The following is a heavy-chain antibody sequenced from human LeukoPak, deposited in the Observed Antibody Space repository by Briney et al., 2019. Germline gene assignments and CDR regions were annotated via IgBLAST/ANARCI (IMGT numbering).Heavy chain of an antibody. Sequence: GGSLRLSCAASGFTLSNYEMNWVRQAPGKGLEWVSYISRSASAIYYADSVKGRFTISRDNAKNSLYLQMNSLRAEDTAVYYCAKVKTPGEDWYFDLWGRGTLVTVSS. D-gene: IGHD3-10*01. CDR1: GFTLSNYE. V-gene: IGHV3-48*03. CDR2: ISRSASAI. J-gene: IGHJ2*01. CDR3: AKVKTPGEDWYFDL.